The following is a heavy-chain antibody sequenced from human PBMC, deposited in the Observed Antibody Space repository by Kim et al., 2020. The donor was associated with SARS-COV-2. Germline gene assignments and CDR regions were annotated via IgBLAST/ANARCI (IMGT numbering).Heavy chain of an antibody. V-gene: IGHV3-53*01. Sequence: GGSLRLSCAASGFTVSSNYMSWVRQAPGKGLEWVSVIYSGGSTYYADSVKGRFTISRDNSKNTLYLQMNSLRAEDTAVYYCARQLWVPGYFDYWGQGTLVTVSS. CDR2: IYSGGST. J-gene: IGHJ4*02. CDR1: GFTVSSNY. D-gene: IGHD5-18*01. CDR3: ARQLWVPGYFDY.